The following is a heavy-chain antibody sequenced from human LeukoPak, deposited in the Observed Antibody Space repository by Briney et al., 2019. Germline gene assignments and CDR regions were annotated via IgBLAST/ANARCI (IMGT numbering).Heavy chain of an antibody. V-gene: IGHV4-31*03. CDR3: ASAPPEEDAFDI. Sequence: SQTLSLTCTVSGGSISSGGYYWSWIRQHPGKGLEWIGYIYYSGSTYYNPSLKSRVTISVDTSKNQFSLKLNSVTAADTAVYYCASAPPEEDAFDIWGQGTMVTVSS. J-gene: IGHJ3*02. CDR2: IYYSGST. CDR1: GGSISSGGYY.